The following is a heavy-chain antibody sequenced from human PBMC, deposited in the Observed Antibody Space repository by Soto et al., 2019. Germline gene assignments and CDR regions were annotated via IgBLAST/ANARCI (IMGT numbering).Heavy chain of an antibody. Sequence: SETLSLTCAVSGYSISSSSYYWGCIRQPPGKGLEWIGYIYYSGSTYYNPSLKSRVTISVDTSKNQFSLKLSSVTAADTAVYYCARYITMVRGVIRNYNWFDPWGQGTLGTVSS. CDR1: GYSISSSSYY. D-gene: IGHD3-10*01. CDR3: ARYITMVRGVIRNYNWFDP. V-gene: IGHV4-30-4*08. J-gene: IGHJ5*02. CDR2: IYYSGST.